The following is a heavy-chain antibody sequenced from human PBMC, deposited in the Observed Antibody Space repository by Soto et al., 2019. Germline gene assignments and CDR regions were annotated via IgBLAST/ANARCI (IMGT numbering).Heavy chain of an antibody. CDR2: IYPGDSDT. V-gene: IGHV5-51*01. J-gene: IGHJ6*02. CDR1: RNSFTIYC. Sequence: PGESLKISRKGSRNSFTIYCIGWVRLMPGQGLEWMGIIYPGDSDTRYSPSFQGQITISADKSISTAYLQWTILKASDTAMYYCAIYGDYPNYDEDYGMDVWGQGTTVTVSS. CDR3: AIYGDYPNYDEDYGMDV. D-gene: IGHD4-17*01.